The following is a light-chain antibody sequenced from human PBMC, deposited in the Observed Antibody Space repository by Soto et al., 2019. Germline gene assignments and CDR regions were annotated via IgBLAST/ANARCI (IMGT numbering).Light chain of an antibody. CDR2: SAS. V-gene: IGKV1-27*01. CDR3: QKYNSAPNT. CDR1: QDVSNS. Sequence: DIQMTQSPSSLSAFVGDTVTITCRASQDVSNSSAWYQQKPGKVPKLLIHSASTLQTGVQSRFSGSGSGTVFTLTINNLQPEDVATYYCQKYNSAPNTFGQGSRLEIK. J-gene: IGKJ2*01.